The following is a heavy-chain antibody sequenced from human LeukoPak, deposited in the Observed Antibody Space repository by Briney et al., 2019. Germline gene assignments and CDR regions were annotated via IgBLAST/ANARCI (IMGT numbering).Heavy chain of an antibody. CDR1: VGTFSSYA. D-gene: IGHD6-6*01. CDR2: IIPIFGTT. CDR3: ARSHYSSYWDNGPHYYYYYMDV. V-gene: IGHV1-69*01. J-gene: IGHJ6*03. Sequence: ASVKVSCKPSVGTFSSYAISCVRHGPGQGLEWMGGIIPIFGTTNYAKKFQGRVTITADESTSTAYMELSSLRSEDTAVYFCARSHYSSYWDNGPHYYYYYMDVWGKGNTVTVSS.